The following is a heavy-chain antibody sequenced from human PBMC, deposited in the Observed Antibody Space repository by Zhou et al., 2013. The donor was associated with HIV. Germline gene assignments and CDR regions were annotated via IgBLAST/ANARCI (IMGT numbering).Heavy chain of an antibody. V-gene: IGHV1-69*05. D-gene: IGHD3-22*01. CDR3: ASEYYYDSSGYGGGVYYYYYGMDV. CDR1: GGTFSSYA. CDR2: IIPIFGTA. Sequence: QVQLVQSGAEVKKPGSSVKVSCKASGGTFSSYAISWVRQAPGQGLEWMGGIIPIFGTANYAQKFQGRVTITTDESTSTAYMELSSLRSEDTAVYYCASEYYYDSSGYGGGVYYYYYGMDVWGRRDHGRPSP. J-gene: IGHJ6*02.